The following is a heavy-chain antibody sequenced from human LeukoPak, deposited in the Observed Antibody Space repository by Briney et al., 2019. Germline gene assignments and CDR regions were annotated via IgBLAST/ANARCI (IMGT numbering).Heavy chain of an antibody. Sequence: ASVKVSCKASNYTFNNFGLSWVRQAPGQGLEWMGWISPYNGDTTYAQKFRGRVTMTTEASTRTAYLELRSLQSDDTAVYYCARMAPFNWFDPWGQGTLVTVSS. CDR2: ISPYNGDT. V-gene: IGHV1-18*01. D-gene: IGHD5-24*01. CDR3: ARMAPFNWFDP. CDR1: NYTFNNFG. J-gene: IGHJ5*02.